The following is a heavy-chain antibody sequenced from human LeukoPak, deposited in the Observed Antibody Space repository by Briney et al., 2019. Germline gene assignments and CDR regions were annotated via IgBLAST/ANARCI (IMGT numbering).Heavy chain of an antibody. J-gene: IGHJ6*03. V-gene: IGHV3-23*01. CDR2: ISGSGGST. D-gene: IGHD4-11*01. CDR1: GLTFSSYA. CDR3: AKNPPTVSAVYYYYMDV. Sequence: PGGSLRLSCAASGLTFSSYAMSWVRQAPGKGLEWVSTISGSGGSTYYADSVKGRFTISRDDSKNTLYLQMISLRAEDTAIYYCAKNPPTVSAVYYYYMDVWGKGTTVTVSS.